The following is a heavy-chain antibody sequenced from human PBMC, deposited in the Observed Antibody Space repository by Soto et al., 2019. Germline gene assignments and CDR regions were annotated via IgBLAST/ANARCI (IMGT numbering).Heavy chain of an antibody. CDR1: GGSISSYY. D-gene: IGHD4-4*01. V-gene: IGHV4-59*01. CDR2: IYYSGST. Sequence: PSETLSLTCTVSGGSISSYYWSWIRQPPGKGLEWIGYIYYSGSTNYNPSLKSRVTISVDTSKNQFSLKLSSVTAADTAVYYCANFYNNPRGYYYYYGMDVWGQGTTATVSS. CDR3: ANFYNNPRGYYYYYGMDV. J-gene: IGHJ6*02.